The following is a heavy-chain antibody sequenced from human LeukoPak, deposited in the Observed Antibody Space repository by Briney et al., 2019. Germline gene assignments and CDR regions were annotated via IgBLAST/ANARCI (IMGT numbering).Heavy chain of an antibody. V-gene: IGHV5-51*01. D-gene: IGHD4-11*01. CDR2: IYPGDSDT. Sequence: GESLKISCKGSGYTFTSYWIGWVRQMPGKGLEWMGIIYPGDSDTRYRPSFQGQVTISADKSISTAYLQWSSLKASDTAMYYCAGGRTTRAYYFDYWGQGTLVTVSS. J-gene: IGHJ4*02. CDR1: GYTFTSYW. CDR3: AGGRTTRAYYFDY.